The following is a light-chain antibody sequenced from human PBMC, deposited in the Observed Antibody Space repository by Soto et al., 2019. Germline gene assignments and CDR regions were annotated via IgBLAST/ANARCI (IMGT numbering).Light chain of an antibody. CDR1: QSISNQ. CDR3: QQSYSSPPT. J-gene: IGKJ1*01. Sequence: DIHLPTRPSSLSASVEDRVIITCRASQSISNQLNWYQQKPGKAPKLLIFAASSLQSGVPSRFSGSRSGPDFTLTISSLQPEDFATYYCQQSYSSPPTFGQRTKVDNK. V-gene: IGKV1-39*01. CDR2: AAS.